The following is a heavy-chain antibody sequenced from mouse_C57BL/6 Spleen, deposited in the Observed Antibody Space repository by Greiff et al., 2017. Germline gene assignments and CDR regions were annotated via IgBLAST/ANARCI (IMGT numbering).Heavy chain of an antibody. V-gene: IGHV1-53*01. CDR1: GYTFTSYW. J-gene: IGHJ4*01. D-gene: IGHD3-2*02. Sequence: QVQLQQSGTELVKPGASVKLSCKASGYTFTSYWMHWVKQRPGQGLEWIGNINPSNGGTNYNEKFKSKATLTVDKSSSTAYMQLISLTSEDSAVYYCAGSAQDGGYAMDYWGQGTSVTVSS. CDR2: INPSNGGT. CDR3: AGSAQDGGYAMDY.